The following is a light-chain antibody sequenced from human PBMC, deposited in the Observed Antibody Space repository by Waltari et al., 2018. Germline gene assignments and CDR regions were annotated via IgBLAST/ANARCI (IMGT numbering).Light chain of an antibody. V-gene: IGKV1-5*01. Sequence: DIQMTQSPSTLSASVGDRVTIPCRASQSISSWLAWYQQKPGKAPKLLIYDASSLESGVPSRFSGSGSGTEFTLTISSLQAADVAVYYCQQCYSTTYTFGQGTKLEIK. CDR1: QSISSW. CDR2: DAS. CDR3: QQCYSTTYT. J-gene: IGKJ2*01.